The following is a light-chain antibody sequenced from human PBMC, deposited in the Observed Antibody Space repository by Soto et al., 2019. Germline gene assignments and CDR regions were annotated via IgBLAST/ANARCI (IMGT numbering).Light chain of an antibody. CDR3: QERSHWT. J-gene: IGKJ1*01. Sequence: EIVLTQSPVTLSLSPGQRATLSCRASVMISTYVAWYQQKPGQAPRLLIYDASNRATGVPARFSGSGSGTDFTLTISALEPEDFVVYYCQERSHWTFGRGTKVEI. CDR1: VMISTY. CDR2: DAS. V-gene: IGKV3-11*01.